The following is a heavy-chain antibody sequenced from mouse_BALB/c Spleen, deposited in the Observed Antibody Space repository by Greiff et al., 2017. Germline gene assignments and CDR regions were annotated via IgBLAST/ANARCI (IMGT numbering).Heavy chain of an antibody. Sequence: DVMLVESGGGLVKPGGSLKLSCAASGFTFSDYYMYWVRQTPEKRLEWVATISDGGSYTYYPDSVKGRFTISRDNAKNNLYLQMSSLKSEDTAMYYCARGGGITTATPWFAYWGQGTLVTVSA. CDR1: GFTFSDYY. V-gene: IGHV5-4*02. CDR3: ARGGGITTATPWFAY. CDR2: ISDGGSYT. D-gene: IGHD1-2*01. J-gene: IGHJ3*01.